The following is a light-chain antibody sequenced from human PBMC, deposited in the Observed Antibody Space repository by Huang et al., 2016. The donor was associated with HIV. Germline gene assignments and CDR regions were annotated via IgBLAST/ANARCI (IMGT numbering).Light chain of an antibody. J-gene: IGKJ1*01. CDR1: QGITDD. CDR3: LQDHNYPRT. CDR2: GAS. V-gene: IGKV1-6*01. Sequence: AIQMTQPPSSLSAPVGDRVTITCRASQGITDDLAWYQQKPGKAPKLLISGASTLRSGVPSRFSGSGSGTDFTLTISSLQPEDYATYYCLQDHNYPRTFGQGTKVEI.